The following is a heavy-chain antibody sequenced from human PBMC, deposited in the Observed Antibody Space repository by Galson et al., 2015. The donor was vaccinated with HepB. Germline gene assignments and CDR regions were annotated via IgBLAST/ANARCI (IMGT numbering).Heavy chain of an antibody. CDR3: AGENPGSYDSEFDY. CDR2: ISSGSSNK. D-gene: IGHD3-22*01. V-gene: IGHV3-21*01. CDR1: GFTFSTYT. Sequence: SLRLSCAASGFTFSTYTMNWVRQAPGKGLEWVSSISSGSSNKYYADSLKGRFTISRDNAKNSLYLQMNSLRAEDTAVYYCAGENPGSYDSEFDYWGQGTLVTVSS. J-gene: IGHJ4*02.